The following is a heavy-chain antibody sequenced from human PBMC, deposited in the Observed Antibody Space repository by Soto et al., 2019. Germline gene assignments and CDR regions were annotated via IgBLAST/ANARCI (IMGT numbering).Heavy chain of an antibody. CDR2: INSDGSIT. D-gene: IGHD3-16*02. Sequence: GGSLRLSCAASGFTFSSYWMHWVRQVPEKGLVWVSRINSDGSITNYAGAVKGRFTISRDNVKNTLYLQMNSLRAEDTAVYYCVRYPRSVGGSYRPDYWGQGTLVTVSS. CDR3: VRYPRSVGGSYRPDY. V-gene: IGHV3-74*01. J-gene: IGHJ4*02. CDR1: GFTFSSYW.